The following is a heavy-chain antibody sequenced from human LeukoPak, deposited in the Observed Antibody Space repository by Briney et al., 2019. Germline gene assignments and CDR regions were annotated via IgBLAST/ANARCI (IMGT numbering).Heavy chain of an antibody. D-gene: IGHD3-10*01. J-gene: IGHJ4*02. CDR2: IYYSGST. CDR3: ARVRGYYGSGSYPFDY. CDR1: GGSISSSSYY. V-gene: IGHV4-39*01. Sequence: SETLSLTCTVSGGSISSSSYYWGWIRQPPGKGLEWIGSIYYSGSTYYNPSLKSRVTISVDTSKNQFSLKLSSVTAADTAVYYCARVRGYYGSGSYPFDYWGQGTLVTVSS.